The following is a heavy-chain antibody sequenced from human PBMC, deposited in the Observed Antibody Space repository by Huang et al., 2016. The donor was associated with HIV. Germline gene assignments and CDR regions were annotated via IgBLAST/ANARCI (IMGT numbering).Heavy chain of an antibody. CDR2: INTVTGNP. J-gene: IGHJ6*03. CDR1: GYRFTTYA. D-gene: IGHD6-25*01. Sequence: QGQLVQSGSEFKKPGASVRVSCRASGYRFTTYAVDWVRQAPGQGLEWRGGINTVTGNPTYAQDFTGRLALSVDPSVSTAYLMIRPLKAEDTAVYYCVRRQGSGWDGYYSYYMDVWGKGTTVTVS. CDR3: VRRQGSGWDGYYSYYMDV. V-gene: IGHV7-4-1*02.